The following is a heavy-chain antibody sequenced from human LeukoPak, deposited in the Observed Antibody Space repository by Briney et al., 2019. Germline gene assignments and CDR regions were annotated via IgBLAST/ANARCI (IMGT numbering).Heavy chain of an antibody. CDR1: GGSINSGSYY. CDR2: IYTSGST. CDR3: ARGWVYGDYFQAFDP. V-gene: IGHV4-61*02. Sequence: SETLSLTCTVSGGSINSGSYYWSWIRQPAGKGLEWIGRIYTSGSTNYNPSLKSRVTISVDTSKNQFSLKLSSVTAADTAVYYCARGWVYGDYFQAFDPWGQGTLVTVSS. D-gene: IGHD4-17*01. J-gene: IGHJ5*02.